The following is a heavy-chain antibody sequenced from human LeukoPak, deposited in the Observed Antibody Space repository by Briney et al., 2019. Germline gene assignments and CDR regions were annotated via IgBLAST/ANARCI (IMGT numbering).Heavy chain of an antibody. CDR3: AREPYSSSWMYYGMDV. CDR1: GFTFSSYA. CDR2: ISSSSSYI. V-gene: IGHV3-21*01. Sequence: PGGSLRLSCAASGFTFSSYAMSWVRQAPGKGLEWVSSISSSSSYIYYADSVKGRFTISRDNAKNSLYLQMNSLRAEDTAVYYCAREPYSSSWMYYGMDVWGQGTTVTVSS. D-gene: IGHD6-13*01. J-gene: IGHJ6*02.